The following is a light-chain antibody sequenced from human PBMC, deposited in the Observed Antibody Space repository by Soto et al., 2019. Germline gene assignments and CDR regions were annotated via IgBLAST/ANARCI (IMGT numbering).Light chain of an antibody. Sequence: QSALTQPASVSGSPGQSIAISCTGTSSDVGSYNSVSWYQQHPGKAPKLMICEGSKRPSGVSDRFSGSKSGNTASLTISGLQAEDEADYYCCSYAGNPYVFGTGTKLTVL. CDR2: EGS. V-gene: IGLV2-23*01. CDR3: CSYAGNPYV. J-gene: IGLJ1*01. CDR1: SSDVGSYNS.